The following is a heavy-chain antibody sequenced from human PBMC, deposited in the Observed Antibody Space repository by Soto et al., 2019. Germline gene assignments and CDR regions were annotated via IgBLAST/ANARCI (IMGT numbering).Heavy chain of an antibody. CDR3: ARATSGWYKDAFDI. CDR2: ISYDGGNK. V-gene: IGHV3-30-3*01. D-gene: IGHD6-19*01. J-gene: IGHJ3*02. Sequence: QVQLVESGGGVVQPGRSLRLSWAASGFTFSSYAMHWVRQAPGKGLEWVAVISYDGGNKYYADSVRGRFTISRDNSKNTLYLQMNSLRAEDTAVYYCARATSGWYKDAFDIWGQGTMVIVSS. CDR1: GFTFSSYA.